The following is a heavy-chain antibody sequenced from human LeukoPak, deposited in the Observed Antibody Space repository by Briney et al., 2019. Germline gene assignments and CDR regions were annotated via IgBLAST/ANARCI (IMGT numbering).Heavy chain of an antibody. D-gene: IGHD3-22*01. CDR3: ARVTGYMIEDYFDY. J-gene: IGHJ4*02. CDR1: GGSISSYY. V-gene: IGHV4-59*01. CDR2: IYYSGST. Sequence: PSETLSLTCTVPGGSISSYYWSWIRQPPGKGLEWIGYIYYSGSTNYNPSLKSRGTISVKTSKNQFSLKLSSVTAADTAVYYCARVTGYMIEDYFDYWGRGTLVTVSS.